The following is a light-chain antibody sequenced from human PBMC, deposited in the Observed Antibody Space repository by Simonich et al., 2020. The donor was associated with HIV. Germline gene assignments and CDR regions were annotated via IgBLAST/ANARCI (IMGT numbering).Light chain of an antibody. J-gene: IGKJ1*01. V-gene: IGKV3-15*01. CDR2: VAS. CDR3: QQYNTWPPWT. Sequence: EIVMTQSPATLSVSPGERATLSCRAIQSGSSRLSWYQKKPGQAPRLLIYVASTRATDIPARFSGSGSGTELTLTISSLQSEDFAVYYWQQYNTWPPWTFGQGTKVEIK. CDR1: QSGSSR.